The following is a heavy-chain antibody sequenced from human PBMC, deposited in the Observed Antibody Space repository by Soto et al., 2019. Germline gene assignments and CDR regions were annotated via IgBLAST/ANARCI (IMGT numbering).Heavy chain of an antibody. CDR3: AKGPKRSTVPFSTNYFDY. CDR2: ISGSGGST. D-gene: IGHD4-4*01. V-gene: IGHV3-23*01. Sequence: GGSLRLSCAASGFTFSSYAMSWVRQAPGKGLEWVSAISGSGGSTYYADSVKGRFTISRDNSKNTLYLQMNSLRAEDTAVYYCAKGPKRSTVPFSTNYFDYWRQGTLVTVSS. CDR1: GFTFSSYA. J-gene: IGHJ4*02.